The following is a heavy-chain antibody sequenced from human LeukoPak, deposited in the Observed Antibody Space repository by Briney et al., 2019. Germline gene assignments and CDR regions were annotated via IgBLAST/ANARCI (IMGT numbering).Heavy chain of an antibody. CDR2: ISYDGSNK. CDR3: ARDRIAAHFDY. V-gene: IGHV3-30*03. J-gene: IGHJ4*02. D-gene: IGHD6-13*01. Sequence: GGSLRLSCAASGFTFSSYGMHWVRQAPGKGLEWVAVISYDGSNKYYADSVKGRFTISRDNSKNTLYLQMNSLRAEDTAVYYCARDRIAAHFDYWGQGTLVTVSS. CDR1: GFTFSSYG.